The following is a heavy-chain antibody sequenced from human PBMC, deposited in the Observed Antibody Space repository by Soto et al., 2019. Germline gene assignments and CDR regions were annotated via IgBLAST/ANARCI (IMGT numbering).Heavy chain of an antibody. Sequence: LRLSCAASGFTFSTYSMNWVRQTPGKGLGWVSSISSSSSYIYYADSVKGRFTISRDNAKNSLYLQMNSLRAEDTAVYYCARENPHYYDSSGYYSDAFDIWGQGTMVTVSS. V-gene: IGHV3-21*01. CDR3: ARENPHYYDSSGYYSDAFDI. J-gene: IGHJ3*02. CDR1: GFTFSTYS. D-gene: IGHD3-22*01. CDR2: ISSSSSYI.